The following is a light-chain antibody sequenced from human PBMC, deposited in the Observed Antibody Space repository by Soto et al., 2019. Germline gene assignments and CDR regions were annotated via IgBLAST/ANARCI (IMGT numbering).Light chain of an antibody. CDR3: QQYSGPGMYT. Sequence: EIVLTQSPGTLSLSPGEGATLSCRASQSVSSSYLAWYQQKPGQAPRLLIYGASSRATGIPDRFSGSGSGTDFTLTIRKLEPENFAEYFCQQYSGPGMYTFGQGTKLEIK. CDR1: QSVSSSY. V-gene: IGKV3-20*01. CDR2: GAS. J-gene: IGKJ2*01.